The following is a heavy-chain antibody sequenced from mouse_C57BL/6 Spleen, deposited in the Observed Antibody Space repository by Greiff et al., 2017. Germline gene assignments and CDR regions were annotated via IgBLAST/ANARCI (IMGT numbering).Heavy chain of an antibody. CDR2: IDPETGGT. CDR3: TRNRAAQATSWFAY. CDR1: GYTFTDYE. D-gene: IGHD3-2*02. J-gene: IGHJ3*01. V-gene: IGHV1-15*01. Sequence: VQLKESGAELVRPGASVTLSCKASGYTFTDYEMHWVKQTPVHGLEWIGAIDPETGGTAYNQKFKGKAILTADKSSSTAYMELRSLTSEDSAVYYCTRNRAAQATSWFAYWGQGTLVTVSA.